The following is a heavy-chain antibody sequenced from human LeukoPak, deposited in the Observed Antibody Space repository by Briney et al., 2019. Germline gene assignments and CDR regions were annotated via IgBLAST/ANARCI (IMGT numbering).Heavy chain of an antibody. V-gene: IGHV1-18*01. CDR3: ARDHSRWLLISHY. CDR2: ISAHNGYT. Sequence: ASVKVSCKASGYTFTSYGISWVRQAPGQGLEWMGWISAHNGYTKYAQKVQGRVSLTTDTSTSTAYMEVRSLRSDDTAVYYCARDHSRWLLISHYWGQGTLVTVSS. CDR1: GYTFTSYG. D-gene: IGHD5-12*01. J-gene: IGHJ4*02.